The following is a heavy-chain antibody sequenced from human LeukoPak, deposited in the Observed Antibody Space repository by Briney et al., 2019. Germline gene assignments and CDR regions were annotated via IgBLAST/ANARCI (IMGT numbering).Heavy chain of an antibody. Sequence: PGGSLRLSCAASGFTFSSYAMSWVRQAPGKGLEWVSAISGSGGSTYYADSVKGRFTISRDNSKNTLYLQMNSLRAEDTAVYYCAKDWDQSGWYAVYYYYVDVWGKGTTVTVSS. CDR1: GFTFSSYA. CDR2: ISGSGGST. CDR3: AKDWDQSGWYAVYYYYVDV. D-gene: IGHD6-19*01. J-gene: IGHJ6*03. V-gene: IGHV3-23*01.